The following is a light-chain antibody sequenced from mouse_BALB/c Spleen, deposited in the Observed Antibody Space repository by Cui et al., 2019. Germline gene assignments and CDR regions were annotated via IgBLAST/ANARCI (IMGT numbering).Light chain of an antibody. CDR3: QQYHSYP. CDR1: SSVSY. CDR2: RTS. V-gene: IGKV4-61*01. J-gene: IGKJ1*01. Sequence: QNVLTQCPAIMPASPGEKVTISCSASSSVSYMDWYQEKAGSSPKLWIYRTSNLASGVPARFSGSGSGNSYSLTISSMEAEDAATYYCQQYHSYPFGGGTKLEIK.